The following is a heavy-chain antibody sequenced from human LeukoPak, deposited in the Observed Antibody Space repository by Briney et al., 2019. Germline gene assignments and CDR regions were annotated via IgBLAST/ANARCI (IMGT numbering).Heavy chain of an antibody. CDR1: GGSISSSSYY. D-gene: IGHD2-2*01. J-gene: IGHJ6*03. V-gene: IGHV4-39*01. CDR3: ASVLGYCSSTSCYLPYYYYYMDV. CDR2: IYYSGST. Sequence: KPSETLSLTCTVSGGSISSSSYYWGWIRQPPGKGLEWIGSIYYSGSTYYDPSLKSRVTISVDTSQNQFSLKLSSVTAADTAVYYCASVLGYCSSTSCYLPYYYYYMDVWGKGTTVTVSS.